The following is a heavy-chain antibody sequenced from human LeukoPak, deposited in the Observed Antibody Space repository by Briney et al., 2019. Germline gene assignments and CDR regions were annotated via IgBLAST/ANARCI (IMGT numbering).Heavy chain of an antibody. CDR1: GYKFTDDY. Sequence: ASVKVSCKASGYKFTDDYVHWVRQAPGQGLEFMGWINPDSGFTNYAQKFKGRVTMTRDTSISTAYLEVRSLTSDDTAVYYCAPTAEAYTSWWKVWGQGTLVTVSS. V-gene: IGHV1-2*02. J-gene: IGHJ4*02. CDR3: APTAEAYTSWWKV. CDR2: INPDSGFT. D-gene: IGHD3-16*01.